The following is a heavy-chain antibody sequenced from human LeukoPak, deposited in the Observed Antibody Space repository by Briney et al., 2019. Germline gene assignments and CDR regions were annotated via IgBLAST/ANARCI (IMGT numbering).Heavy chain of an antibody. J-gene: IGHJ6*03. CDR3: ARGYCSGGSCYSYYYYNYMDV. Sequence: SETLSLTCRGSGASISSGSNHWGWIRQPPGKTLEWIGSIYSSGSTHYNPSLKSRVIIIIGTPKNHVSLTLSSVTVADTAVYYCARGYCSGGSCYSYYYYNYMDVWGKGTTVTVSS. V-gene: IGHV4-39*07. CDR1: GASISSGSNH. D-gene: IGHD2-15*01. CDR2: IYSSGST.